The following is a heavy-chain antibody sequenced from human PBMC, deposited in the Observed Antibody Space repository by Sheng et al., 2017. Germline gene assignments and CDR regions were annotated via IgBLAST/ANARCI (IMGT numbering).Heavy chain of an antibody. V-gene: IGHV3-64*01. J-gene: IGHJ4*02. CDR1: GFTFSSYA. D-gene: IGHD2-21*01. CDR2: ISSNGGST. Sequence: EVQLVESGGGLVQPGGSLRLSCAASGFTFSSYAMHWVRQAPGKGLEYVSAISSNGGSTYYANSVKGRFTISRDNSKNTLYLQMGSLRAEDMAVYYCARGGVVIARYYFDYWGQGTLVTVSS. CDR3: ARGGVVIARYYFDY.